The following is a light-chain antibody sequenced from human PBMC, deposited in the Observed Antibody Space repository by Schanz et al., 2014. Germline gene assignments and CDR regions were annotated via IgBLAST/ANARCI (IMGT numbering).Light chain of an antibody. V-gene: IGLV1-51*01. Sequence: QSVLTQPPSVSAAPGQKVTISCSGSSSEIGDNYVSWYQHFPGTAPRLLMYDNNKRPSGTPDRFSGSKSGTSATLGITGLQTGDEADYYCATWDTNLSVVVFGGGTKVTVL. CDR1: SSEIGDNY. CDR2: DNN. CDR3: ATWDTNLSVVV. J-gene: IGLJ2*01.